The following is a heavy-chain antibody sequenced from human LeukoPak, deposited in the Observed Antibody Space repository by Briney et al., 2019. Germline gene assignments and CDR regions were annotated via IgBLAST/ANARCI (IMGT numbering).Heavy chain of an antibody. D-gene: IGHD4-23*01. CDR2: VYYNGST. J-gene: IGHJ1*01. Sequence: PSETLSLTCVVSGGSVSGYYWGWIRQPPGRGLEWIGYVYYNGSTNYNPSFKSRITISVDTSRNQFSLQLSSVTAADTAVYYCARAAREDYDGFQHWGQGTLVTVSS. V-gene: IGHV4-59*02. CDR1: GGSVSGYY. CDR3: ARAAREDYDGFQH.